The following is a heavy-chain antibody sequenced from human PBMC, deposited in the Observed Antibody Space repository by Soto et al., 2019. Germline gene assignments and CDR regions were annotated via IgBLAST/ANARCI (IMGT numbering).Heavy chain of an antibody. D-gene: IGHD6-19*01. CDR3: AIYSSGTYYFDY. J-gene: IGHJ4*02. Sequence: SETLSLTCAVYGGSFSGYYWSWIRQPPGKGLEWIGEINHSGSTNYNPSLKSRVTISVDTSKNQFSLKLSSVTAADTAVYYCAIYSSGTYYFDYWGQGTLVTVSS. CDR1: GGSFSGYY. CDR2: INHSGST. V-gene: IGHV4-34*01.